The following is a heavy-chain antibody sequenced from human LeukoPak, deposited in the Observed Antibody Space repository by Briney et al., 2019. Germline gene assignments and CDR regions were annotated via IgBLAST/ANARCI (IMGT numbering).Heavy chain of an antibody. V-gene: IGHV1-46*01. CDR2: INPSGGST. Sequence: ASVKVSCKTSGYTFTSNYILWVRQAPGQGLEWMGIINPSGGSTSYAQKFQGRVTMTRDTSTSTVYMELSSLRSDDTAVYYCARVGGNYPINWGQGCLVTVSS. D-gene: IGHD1-26*01. CDR1: GYTFTSNY. CDR3: ARVGGNYPIN. J-gene: IGHJ4*02.